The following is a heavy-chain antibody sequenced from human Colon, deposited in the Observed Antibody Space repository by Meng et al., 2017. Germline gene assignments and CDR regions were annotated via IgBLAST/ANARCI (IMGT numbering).Heavy chain of an antibody. J-gene: IGHJ4*02. Sequence: QGQLVQSGTEVKGPGASVKVSCKASGYSFSDCYIHWVRQAPGQGLEWMGWIVTNSGDTNYAQKFQGRVTMTRDTSISTTYMELIRLTSDDTAVYYCARSTPSLDYWGQGTLVTVSS. CDR1: GYSFSDCY. V-gene: IGHV1-2*02. CDR2: IVTNSGDT. CDR3: ARSTPSLDY. D-gene: IGHD2-15*01.